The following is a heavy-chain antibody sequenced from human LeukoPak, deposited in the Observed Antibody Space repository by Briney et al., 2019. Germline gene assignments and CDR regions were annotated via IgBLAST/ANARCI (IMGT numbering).Heavy chain of an antibody. CDR3: AAGGYSYDSSGYLDFAY. CDR1: GFTFTSSA. D-gene: IGHD3-22*01. Sequence: ASVKVSCKASGFTFTSSAMQWVRQARGQRLEWIGWIVVGSGNTNYAQKFQERVTITRDMSTSSAYMELSSLRSEDTAVYYCAAGGYSYDSSGYLDFAYWGQGTLVTVSS. J-gene: IGHJ4*02. V-gene: IGHV1-58*02. CDR2: IVVGSGNT.